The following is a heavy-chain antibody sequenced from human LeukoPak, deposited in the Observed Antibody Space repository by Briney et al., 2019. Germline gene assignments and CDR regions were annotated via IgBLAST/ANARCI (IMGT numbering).Heavy chain of an antibody. CDR2: IYYSGST. J-gene: IGHJ4*02. V-gene: IGHV4-39*07. CDR1: GGSIRSSSYY. CDR3: ARDRYGSGTAFDY. Sequence: SEALSLTCTVSGGSIRSSSYYWGWIRQPPGKGLEWIGSIYYSGSTHYNPSLKSRVTISVDTSKNQFSLKLSSVTAADTAVYYCARDRYGSGTAFDYWGQGTLVTVSS. D-gene: IGHD3-10*01.